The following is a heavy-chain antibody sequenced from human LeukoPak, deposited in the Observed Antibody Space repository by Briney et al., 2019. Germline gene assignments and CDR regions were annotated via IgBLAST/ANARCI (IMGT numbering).Heavy chain of an antibody. J-gene: IGHJ4*02. CDR2: ISAYNGNT. V-gene: IGHV1-18*01. CDR3: ARVNRGGTNVPYSSGWYY. CDR1: GYTFTSYG. Sequence: ASVKVSCKASGYTFTSYGISWVRQAPGQGLEWMGWISAYNGNTNYAQKVQGRVTMTTDTSTSTAYMELRSLRFDDTAVYYCARVNRGGTNVPYSSGWYYWGQGTLVTVSS. D-gene: IGHD6-19*01.